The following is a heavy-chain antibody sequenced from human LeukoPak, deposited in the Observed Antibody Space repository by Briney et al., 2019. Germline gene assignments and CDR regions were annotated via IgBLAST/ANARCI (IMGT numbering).Heavy chain of an antibody. CDR2: INHSGST. J-gene: IGHJ4*02. D-gene: IGHD2-2*01. Sequence: KASETLSPTCAVYGGSFSGYYWSWIRQPPGKGLEWIGEINHSGSTNYNPSLKSRVTISVDTSKNQFSLKLSSVTAADTAVYYCARGVGYCSSTSCPYYFDYWGQGTLVTVSS. V-gene: IGHV4-34*01. CDR1: GGSFSGYY. CDR3: ARGVGYCSSTSCPYYFDY.